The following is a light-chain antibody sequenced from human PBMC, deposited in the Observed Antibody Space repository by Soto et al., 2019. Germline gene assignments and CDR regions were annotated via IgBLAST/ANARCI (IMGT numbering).Light chain of an antibody. CDR3: QQYNSPST. V-gene: IGKV1-5*03. CDR2: KAS. Sequence: DIQMTQSPSTLSASVGDRVTITCRASQSISSWLAWYQQKPGKAPKLLIYKASSLESGVPSRFSGSGSGTEFTLTISSLQPDDFATYYCQQYNSPSTFGRGTKVDIK. CDR1: QSISSW. J-gene: IGKJ2*01.